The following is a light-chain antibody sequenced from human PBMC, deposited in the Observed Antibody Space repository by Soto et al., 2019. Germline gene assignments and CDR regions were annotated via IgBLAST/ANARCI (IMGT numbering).Light chain of an antibody. V-gene: IGLV2-14*01. CDR1: STDVGGYKY. Sequence: QSALTQPASVSGSPGQSITISCTGTSTDVGGYKYVSWYQQHPGTAPKLMIFEVNGRPSGVSDRFSGSKSGNTASLTISGLQPEDEADYYCSSFSSSSTPYDFGTGTKVTGL. J-gene: IGLJ1*01. CDR3: SSFSSSSTPYD. CDR2: EVN.